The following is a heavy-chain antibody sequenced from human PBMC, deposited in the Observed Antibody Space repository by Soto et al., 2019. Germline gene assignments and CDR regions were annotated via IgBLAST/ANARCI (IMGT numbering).Heavy chain of an antibody. Sequence: SETLSLTCTVSGGSISSYYWSWIRQPPGKGLEWIGYIYYSGSTNYNPSLKSRVTISVDTSKNQFSLKLSSVTAADTAVYYCARLLTYYYGSGSYFGPKGDMDVWGKGTTVTVSS. CDR1: GGSISSYY. CDR2: IYYSGST. V-gene: IGHV4-59*08. CDR3: ARLLTYYYGSGSYFGPKGDMDV. D-gene: IGHD3-10*01. J-gene: IGHJ6*03.